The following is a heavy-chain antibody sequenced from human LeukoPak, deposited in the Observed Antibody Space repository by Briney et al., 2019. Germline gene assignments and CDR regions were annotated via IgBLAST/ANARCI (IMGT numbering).Heavy chain of an antibody. CDR3: ASSRGYNDAFDI. CDR2: IIPIFGTA. CDR1: GGTFSSYA. J-gene: IGHJ3*02. V-gene: IGHV1-69*13. Sequence: GASVKVSCKASGGTFSSYAISWVRQAPGQGLEWMGGIIPIFGTANSAQKFQGRVTITADESTSTAYMELSSLRSEDTAVYYCASSRGYNDAFDIWGQGTMVTVSS. D-gene: IGHD5-18*01.